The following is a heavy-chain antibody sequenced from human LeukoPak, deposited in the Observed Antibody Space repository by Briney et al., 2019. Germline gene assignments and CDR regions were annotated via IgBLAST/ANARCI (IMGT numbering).Heavy chain of an antibody. CDR2: IYYTGST. V-gene: IGHV4-61*05. CDR1: GGSISRSYYY. Sequence: PSETLSLTCSVSGGSISRSYYYWGWIRQPPGEGLEWIGHIYYTGSTTYNPSLKSRVTISVDTSKNQFSLKLTSVTAADTAVYYCARGPAAGIDTGHYDYWGQGTLVTVSS. J-gene: IGHJ4*02. D-gene: IGHD6-13*01. CDR3: ARGPAAGIDTGHYDY.